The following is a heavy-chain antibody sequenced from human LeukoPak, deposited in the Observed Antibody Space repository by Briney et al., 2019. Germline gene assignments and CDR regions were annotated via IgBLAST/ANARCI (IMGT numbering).Heavy chain of an antibody. Sequence: SETLSLTCAVYGGSFSGYYWSWIRQPPGKGLEWIGEINHSGSTNYNPSLKSRVTISVDTSKNQFSLKLSSVTAADTAVFYCARGQHNTRDFDYWGQGTLVTVSS. CDR2: INHSGST. CDR3: ARGQHNTRDFDY. J-gene: IGHJ4*02. D-gene: IGHD1-14*01. V-gene: IGHV4-34*01. CDR1: GGSFSGYY.